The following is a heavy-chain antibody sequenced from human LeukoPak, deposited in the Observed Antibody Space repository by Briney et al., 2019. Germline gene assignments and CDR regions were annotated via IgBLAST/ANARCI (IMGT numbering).Heavy chain of an antibody. D-gene: IGHD3-10*01. CDR2: INTDGSRT. CDR1: GFTFSSYW. Sequence: GGSLRLSCAASGFTFSSYWMHWVRQAPGKGLVWVSRINTDGSRTDYADSVKGRFTISRDNAKNTLYLQMNSPRAEDTAVYYCAKVGFMATRHHDAFDIWGQGTMVTVSS. V-gene: IGHV3-74*01. CDR3: AKVGFMATRHHDAFDI. J-gene: IGHJ3*02.